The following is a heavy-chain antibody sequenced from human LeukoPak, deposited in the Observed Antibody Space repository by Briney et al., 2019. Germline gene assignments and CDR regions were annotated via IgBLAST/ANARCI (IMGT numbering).Heavy chain of an antibody. Sequence: GGSLRLSCAASGFTFSSYGMHWVRQAPGKGLEWVAVISYDGSNKYYADSVKGRFTISRDNSKNTLYLQMNSLRTEDTAVYYCAKAGGIQLWPRLDYWGQGTLVTVSS. CDR1: GFTFSSYG. CDR2: ISYDGSNK. D-gene: IGHD5-18*01. CDR3: AKAGGIQLWPRLDY. J-gene: IGHJ4*02. V-gene: IGHV3-30*18.